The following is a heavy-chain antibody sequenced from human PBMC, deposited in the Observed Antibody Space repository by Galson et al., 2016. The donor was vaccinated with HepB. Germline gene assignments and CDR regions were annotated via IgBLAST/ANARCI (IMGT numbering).Heavy chain of an antibody. J-gene: IGHJ5*02. CDR2: IRSDSTNI. V-gene: IGHV3-21*01. CDR3: ARVRGRSGSYSIDL. CDR1: GFSFSSYT. Sequence: SLRLSCAASGFSFSSYTMTWVRQAPGKGLQWVSSIRSDSTNIYYEDSVKGRFNISRDNAQNSLFLQMSSLRADDTSVYYCARVRGRSGSYSIDLWGQGTLVIVPS. D-gene: IGHD1-26*01.